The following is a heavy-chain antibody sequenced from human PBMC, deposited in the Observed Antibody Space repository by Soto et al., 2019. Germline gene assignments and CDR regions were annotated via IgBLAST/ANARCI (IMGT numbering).Heavy chain of an antibody. CDR3: ARVGHYEFWSGDYYYYGMDV. Sequence: QLQLVQSGAEVKKPGSSVNVSCNASAGTFSSYAISWVRQAPGQGLEWLGGLIPIFGTATYAQQFQGRVTIPAVDSTSTAYMELSSLRSEDTAVYYYARVGHYEFWSGDYYYYGMDVWVQGATVTVSS. CDR2: LIPIFGTA. V-gene: IGHV1-69*01. D-gene: IGHD3-3*01. J-gene: IGHJ6*02. CDR1: AGTFSSYA.